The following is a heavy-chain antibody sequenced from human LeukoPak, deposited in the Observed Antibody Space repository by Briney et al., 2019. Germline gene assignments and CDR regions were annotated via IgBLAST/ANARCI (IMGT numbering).Heavy chain of an antibody. Sequence: PGASLRLSCAASGFTFSTYAMSWVRQAPGRGLEWVSAIGNGGYTIYYADSVKGRYSISRDDSKNTLYLQMDSLRVEDTAIYYCARRVTTVTPASFDYWGRGTLVTVSS. D-gene: IGHD4-17*01. J-gene: IGHJ4*02. CDR1: GFTFSTYA. CDR2: IGNGGYTI. V-gene: IGHV3-23*01. CDR3: ARRVTTVTPASFDY.